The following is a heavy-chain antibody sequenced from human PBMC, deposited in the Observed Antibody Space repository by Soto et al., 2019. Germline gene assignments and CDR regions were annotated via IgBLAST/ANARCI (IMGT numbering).Heavy chain of an antibody. CDR1: GGTFSSYA. Sequence: SVKVSCKASGGTFSSYAISWVRQAPGQGLEWMGGIIPIFGTANYAQKFQGRVTITADESTSTAYMELSSLRSEDTAVYYCARTRWDSSGSKTERTFDYWGQGTLVTVSS. J-gene: IGHJ4*02. CDR3: ARTRWDSSGSKTERTFDY. V-gene: IGHV1-69*13. D-gene: IGHD3-22*01. CDR2: IIPIFGTA.